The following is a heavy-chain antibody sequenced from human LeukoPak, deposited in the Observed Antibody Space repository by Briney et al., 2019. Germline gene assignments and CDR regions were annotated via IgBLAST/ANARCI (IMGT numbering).Heavy chain of an antibody. CDR1: GFILSNHW. D-gene: IGHD5-12*01. CDR3: AKRLVATIHGYYYYGMDV. Sequence: GGSLRLSCAASGFILSNHWMTWVRQAPGKGPEWVSAISGSGGSTYYADSVKGRFTISRDNSKNTLYLQMNSLRAEDTAVYYCAKRLVATIHGYYYYGMDVWGQGTTVTVSS. CDR2: ISGSGGST. V-gene: IGHV3-23*01. J-gene: IGHJ6*02.